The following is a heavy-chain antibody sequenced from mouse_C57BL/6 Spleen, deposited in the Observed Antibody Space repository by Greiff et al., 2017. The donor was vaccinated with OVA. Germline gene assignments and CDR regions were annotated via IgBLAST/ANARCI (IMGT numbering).Heavy chain of an antibody. CDR2: IYPGDGDT. Sequence: QVRLQQSGPELVKPGASVKISCKASGYAFSSSWMNWVKQRPGKGLEWIGRIYPGDGDTNYNGKFKGKATLTADKSSSTAYMQLSSLTSEDSAVYFCARSHYGSSYEGFAYWGQGTLVTVSA. V-gene: IGHV1-82*01. J-gene: IGHJ3*01. D-gene: IGHD1-1*01. CDR1: GYAFSSSW. CDR3: ARSHYGSSYEGFAY.